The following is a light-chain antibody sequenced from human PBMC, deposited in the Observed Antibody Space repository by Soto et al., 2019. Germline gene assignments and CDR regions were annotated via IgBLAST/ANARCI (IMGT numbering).Light chain of an antibody. CDR2: GAS. CDR3: QQYNNWPPERT. CDR1: QSVSST. V-gene: IGKV3-15*01. J-gene: IGKJ4*01. Sequence: EIVMTQSPATLSVSPGERATLSCRARQSVSSTLAWYQHKPGQAPRLLIYGASTRATGITARFSGSGSGTEFTLTISSLQSEDFAVYYCQQYNNWPPERTFGGGTKVEIK.